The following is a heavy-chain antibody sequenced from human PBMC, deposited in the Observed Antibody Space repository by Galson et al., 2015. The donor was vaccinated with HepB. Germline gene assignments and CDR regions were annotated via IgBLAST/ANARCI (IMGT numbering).Heavy chain of an antibody. J-gene: IGHJ3*02. CDR2: FDPEDGET. D-gene: IGHD3-3*01. Sequence: SVKVSCKVSGYTLTELSMHWVRQAPGKGLEWMGGFDPEDGETIYAQKFQGRVTMTEDTSTDTAYMELSSLRSEDTAVYYCATDLRLEWLKARPAFDIWGQGTMVTVSS. CDR3: ATDLRLEWLKARPAFDI. CDR1: GYTLTELS. V-gene: IGHV1-24*01.